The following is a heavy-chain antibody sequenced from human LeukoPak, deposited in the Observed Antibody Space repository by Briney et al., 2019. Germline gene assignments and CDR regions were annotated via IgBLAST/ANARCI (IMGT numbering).Heavy chain of an antibody. V-gene: IGHV4-59*01. CDR1: GASITGYY. CDR2: IYYSGST. Sequence: SETLSLTCSVSGASITGYYWSWIRQPPGKGLEWIGYIYYSGSTNYNPSLKSRLTISVDKSKNQFSLRLSSVTAADTAVYYCARLFEAAVGPGIWWFDPWGQGTLVTVSS. CDR3: ARLFEAAVGPGIWWFDP. D-gene: IGHD6-13*01. J-gene: IGHJ5*02.